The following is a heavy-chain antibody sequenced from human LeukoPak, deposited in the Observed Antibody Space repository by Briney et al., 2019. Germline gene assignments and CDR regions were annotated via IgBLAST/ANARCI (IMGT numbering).Heavy chain of an antibody. CDR1: GFTFSSYA. CDR3: ARRSGSYDEDFDY. Sequence: GGSLRLSCAASGFTFSSYAMHWVRQAPGKGLEWVAVISYDGSNKYYADSVKGRFTICRDNAKNTLYLQMNSLRAEDTAVYYCARRSGSYDEDFDYWARGPWSQSPQ. J-gene: IGHJ4*02. CDR2: ISYDGSNK. V-gene: IGHV3-30-3*01. D-gene: IGHD1-26*01.